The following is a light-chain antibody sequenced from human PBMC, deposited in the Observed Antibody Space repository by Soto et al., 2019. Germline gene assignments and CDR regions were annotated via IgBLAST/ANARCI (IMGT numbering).Light chain of an antibody. V-gene: IGKV3-20*01. J-gene: IGKJ1*01. CDR1: QSVSSSY. CDR3: QQYGDSSWT. Sequence: EIVLTQSPGTLSSSPGERATLSCRASQSVSSSYLAWYQHRPGQAPRLLIYGSSRRATGIPDRFGGSGSGTDFTLTIIRLEPEDFAVYYCQQYGDSSWTFGQGTQVEIK. CDR2: GSS.